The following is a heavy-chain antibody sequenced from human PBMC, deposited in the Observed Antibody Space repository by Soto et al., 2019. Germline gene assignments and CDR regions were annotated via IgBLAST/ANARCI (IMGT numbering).Heavy chain of an antibody. CDR2: TIPVFNTA. CDR3: ARGVYGSGNYYTGPSAFAI. CDR1: GGTLSDHG. Sequence: QVQLEQSGAEVKKPGSSVKISCKASGGTLSDHGVSWLRQAPGQGLEWVGGTIPVFNTAKYAPKFQGRVTIAADKSTNIAYMELGSLRSDDTAFYYCARGVYGSGNYYTGPSAFAIWGQGTLVIVPS. D-gene: IGHD3-10*01. V-gene: IGHV1-69*06. J-gene: IGHJ3*02.